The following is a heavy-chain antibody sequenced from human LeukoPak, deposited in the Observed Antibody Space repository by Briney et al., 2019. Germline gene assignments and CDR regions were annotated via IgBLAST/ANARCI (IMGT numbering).Heavy chain of an antibody. Sequence: GESLRLSCAASGFTFSSYAMSWVRQAPGKGLEWVSAISGSGGSTYYAASVKGRFTISRDNSKHTLYLQMNRLRAEDTAVYYCTTGNSIVVVPAAWGFDPWGQGTLVTVSS. CDR3: TTGNSIVVVPAAWGFDP. J-gene: IGHJ5*02. CDR1: GFTFSSYA. V-gene: IGHV3-23*01. CDR2: ISGSGGST. D-gene: IGHD2-2*01.